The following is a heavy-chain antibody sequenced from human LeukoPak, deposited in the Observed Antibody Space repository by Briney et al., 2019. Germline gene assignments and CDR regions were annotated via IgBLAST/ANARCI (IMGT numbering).Heavy chain of an antibody. CDR3: ARDLRGTSGWSAFDI. V-gene: IGHV3-30*04. Sequence: GGSLRLSCAASRFRFSSYSMHWVRQAPGKGLEWVAVISYDGSYMYYGDSEKGRFTISRDNSKNTLHLQMNSLRAEDTAVYYCARDLRGTSGWSAFDIWGQGTMVTVSS. D-gene: IGHD6-19*01. J-gene: IGHJ3*02. CDR2: ISYDGSYM. CDR1: RFRFSSYS.